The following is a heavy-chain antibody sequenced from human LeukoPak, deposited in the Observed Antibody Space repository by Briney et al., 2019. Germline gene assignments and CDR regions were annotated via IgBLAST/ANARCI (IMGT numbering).Heavy chain of an antibody. J-gene: IGHJ4*02. CDR3: AKGGLHSSWFYFDH. Sequence: TGGSLRLSCAASGFSSSAYGMHWVRQAPGKGLEWVAVISYDGNYKYYADSVRGRFIISRDTSKNTVYLQVNSLKTEDTGVYYCAKGGLHSSWFYFDHWGQGALVTVSS. CDR1: GFSSSAYG. CDR2: ISYDGNYK. V-gene: IGHV3-30*18. D-gene: IGHD6-13*01.